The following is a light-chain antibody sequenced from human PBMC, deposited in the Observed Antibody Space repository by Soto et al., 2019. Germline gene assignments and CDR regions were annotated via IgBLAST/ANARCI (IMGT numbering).Light chain of an antibody. J-gene: IGLJ2*01. V-gene: IGLV2-14*01. CDR3: SSYTSSSTPV. Sequence: QSALTQPASVSGSPGQSITISCTGTSSDVGGYNYVSWYQQHPGKAPKLMIYDVSNRPSGVSNRFSGSKSGNTASLTISGLQAEDEADDYCSSYTSSSTPVFGGGTKVTVL. CDR1: SSDVGGYNY. CDR2: DVS.